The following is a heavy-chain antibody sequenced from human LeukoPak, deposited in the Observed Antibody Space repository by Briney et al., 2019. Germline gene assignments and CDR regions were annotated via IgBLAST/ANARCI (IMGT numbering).Heavy chain of an antibody. J-gene: IGHJ5*02. V-gene: IGHV4-30-4*08. CDR1: SGSINSGTSY. Sequence: SETLSLTCTVSSGSINSGTSYWSWIRQPPGKGLEWIGYIYYSGSTYYNPSLKSRVTISVDTSKNQFSLKLSSVTAADTAVYYCARGVPHEDIVLMVYAPNWFDPWGQGTLVTVSS. CDR3: ARGVPHEDIVLMVYAPNWFDP. CDR2: IYYSGST. D-gene: IGHD2-8*01.